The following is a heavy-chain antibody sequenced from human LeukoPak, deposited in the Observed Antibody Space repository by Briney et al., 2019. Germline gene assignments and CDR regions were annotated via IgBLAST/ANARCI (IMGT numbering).Heavy chain of an antibody. CDR1: GGSISSYY. CDR2: IYYSGST. CDR3: ARSLWYSGYM. V-gene: IGHV4-39*01. J-gene: IGHJ4*02. Sequence: SETLSLTCTVSGGSISSYYWGWIRQPPGKGLEWIGSIYYSGSTYYNPSPKSRVTISVDTSKNQFSLRLSSVTAADTAVYYCARSLWYSGYMWGQGTLVTVSS. D-gene: IGHD1-26*01.